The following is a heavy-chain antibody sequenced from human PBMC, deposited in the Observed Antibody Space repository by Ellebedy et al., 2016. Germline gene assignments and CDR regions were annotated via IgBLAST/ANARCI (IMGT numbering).Heavy chain of an antibody. CDR1: GFTFSSYW. D-gene: IGHD2-2*01. Sequence: GESLKISCAASGFTFSSYWMSWVRQAPGKGLEWVANIKQDGSEKYYVDSVKGRFTISRDNAKNSLYLQMNSLRAEDTAVYYCARDSADLVVVPAANYRGDAFDIWGQGTMVTVSS. V-gene: IGHV3-7*04. J-gene: IGHJ3*02. CDR2: IKQDGSEK. CDR3: ARDSADLVVVPAANYRGDAFDI.